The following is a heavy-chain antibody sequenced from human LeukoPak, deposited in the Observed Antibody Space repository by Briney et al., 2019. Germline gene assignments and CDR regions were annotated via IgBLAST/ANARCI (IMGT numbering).Heavy chain of an antibody. CDR2: IYYSGST. V-gene: IGHV4-59*01. D-gene: IGHD6-19*01. Sequence: NPSETLSLTCTVSGGSISSYYWSWIRQPPGKGLEWIGYIYYSGSTNYNPSLESRVTISVDTSKNQFSLKLSSVTAADTAVYYCARGESGWAYYYYYYMDVWGKGTTVTVSS. J-gene: IGHJ6*03. CDR1: GGSISSYY. CDR3: ARGESGWAYYYYYYMDV.